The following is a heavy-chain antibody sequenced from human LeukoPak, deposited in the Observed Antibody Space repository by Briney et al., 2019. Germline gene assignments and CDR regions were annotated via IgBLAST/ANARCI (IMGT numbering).Heavy chain of an antibody. D-gene: IGHD1-26*01. CDR1: GFTFSDYY. Sequence: GSLRLSCAASGFTFSDYYMSWIRQPPGKGLEWIGYIYYSGSTNYNPSLKSRVTISVDTSKNQFSLKLSSVTAADTAVYYCARGTIVGAAPLDYWGQGTLVTVSS. CDR2: IYYSGST. CDR3: ARGTIVGAAPLDY. V-gene: IGHV4-59*01. J-gene: IGHJ4*02.